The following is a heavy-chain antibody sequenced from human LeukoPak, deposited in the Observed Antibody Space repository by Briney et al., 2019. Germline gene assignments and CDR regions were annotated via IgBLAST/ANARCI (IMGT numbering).Heavy chain of an antibody. V-gene: IGHV4-61*05. CDR1: GGSISSSSYY. CDR2: IYYSGST. J-gene: IGHJ6*03. D-gene: IGHD3-10*01. Sequence: PSETLSLTCTVSGGSISSSSYYWGWIRQPPGKGLEWIGYIYYSGSTNYNPSLKSRVTISVDTSKNQFSLKLSSVTAADTAVYYCAGVGELSHYYYYYMDVWGKGTTVTIS. CDR3: AGVGELSHYYYYYMDV.